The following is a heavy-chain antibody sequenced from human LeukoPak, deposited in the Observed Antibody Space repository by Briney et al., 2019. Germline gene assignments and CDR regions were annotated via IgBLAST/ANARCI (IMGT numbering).Heavy chain of an antibody. Sequence: GGSLRLSCAASGFTFSSYAMSWVRQAPGKGLEWVSAISGSGDTTYYADSVKGRFTISRANSKNTLCLQMNSLRADDTAVYYCAKGLLGAARNNWFDPWGQGTLVTVSS. D-gene: IGHD6-6*01. CDR1: GFTFSSYA. CDR2: ISGSGDTT. J-gene: IGHJ5*02. V-gene: IGHV3-23*01. CDR3: AKGLLGAARNNWFDP.